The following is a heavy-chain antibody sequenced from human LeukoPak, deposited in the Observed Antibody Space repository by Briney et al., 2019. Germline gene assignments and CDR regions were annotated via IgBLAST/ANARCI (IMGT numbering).Heavy chain of an antibody. CDR1: GFTFSSYG. CDR2: ISYDGSSK. J-gene: IGHJ3*02. V-gene: IGHV3-30*18. D-gene: IGHD2/OR15-2a*01. Sequence: GGSLRLSCAASGFTFSSYGMHWVRQAPGKGLEWVAVISYDGSSKYYADSVKGRFTISRDNSKNTLYLQMNSLRAEDTAVYYCAKSRVSGPAAFDIWGQGTMVTVSS. CDR3: AKSRVSGPAAFDI.